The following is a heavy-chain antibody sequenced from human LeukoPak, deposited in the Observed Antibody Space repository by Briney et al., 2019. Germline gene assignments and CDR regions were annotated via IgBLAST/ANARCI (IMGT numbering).Heavy chain of an antibody. Sequence: PGGSLRLSCAASGFTFSSYAMSWVRQAPGKGLEWVSAISGSGGSTYYADSVKGRFTISRDNSKNTLYLQMNSLRAEDTAVYYCARLVDIVATIAGFYFDYWGQGTLVTVSS. V-gene: IGHV3-23*01. J-gene: IGHJ4*02. D-gene: IGHD5-12*01. CDR2: ISGSGGST. CDR3: ARLVDIVATIAGFYFDY. CDR1: GFTFSSYA.